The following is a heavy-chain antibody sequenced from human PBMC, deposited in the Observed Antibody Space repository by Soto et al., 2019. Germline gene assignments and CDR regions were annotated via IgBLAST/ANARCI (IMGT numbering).Heavy chain of an antibody. Sequence: GESLKISCKGSGYSFTSYWIGWVRQMPGKGLEWMGIIYPGDSDTRYSPSFQGQVTISADKSISTAYLQWSSLKASDPAMYYCARPRCSGGRCSPEGFDYWGQGTLVTVSS. J-gene: IGHJ4*02. V-gene: IGHV5-51*01. CDR3: ARPRCSGGRCSPEGFDY. CDR2: IYPGDSDT. CDR1: GYSFTSYW. D-gene: IGHD2-15*01.